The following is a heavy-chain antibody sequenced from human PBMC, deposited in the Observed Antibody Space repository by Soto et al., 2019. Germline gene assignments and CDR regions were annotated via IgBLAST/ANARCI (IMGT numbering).Heavy chain of an antibody. CDR3: ARDLGRIAARLHYYYGMDV. CDR1: GFTFSSYS. Sequence: GGSRRRSWAASGFTFSSYSMNWGRQAPGKGLEWVSSISSSSSYIYYADSVKGRFTISRDNAKNSLYLQMNSLRAEDTAVYYCARDLGRIAARLHYYYGMDVWGQGTTVTVSS. CDR2: ISSSSSYI. V-gene: IGHV3-21*01. J-gene: IGHJ6*02. D-gene: IGHD6-6*01.